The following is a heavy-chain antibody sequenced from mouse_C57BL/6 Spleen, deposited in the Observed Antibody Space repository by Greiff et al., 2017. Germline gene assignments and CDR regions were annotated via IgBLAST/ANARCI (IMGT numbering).Heavy chain of an antibody. Sequence: QVQLKQSGPELVKPGASVKISCKASGYAFSSSWMNWVKQRPGKGLEWIGRIYPGDGDTNYNGKFKGKATLTADKSSSTAYMQLSSLTSEDSAVYFCARSFITTVVARGYFDYWGQGTTLTVSS. CDR3: ARSFITTVVARGYFDY. D-gene: IGHD1-1*01. V-gene: IGHV1-82*01. J-gene: IGHJ2*01. CDR2: IYPGDGDT. CDR1: GYAFSSSW.